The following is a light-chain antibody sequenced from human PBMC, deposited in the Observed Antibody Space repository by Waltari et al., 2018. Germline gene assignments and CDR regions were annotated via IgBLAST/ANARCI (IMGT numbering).Light chain of an antibody. CDR3: HQYKNWPPWT. Sequence: EIVVTQPPATLSLSPGERATLSCRASENVDTNIAWYQQKPGQPPRLLISGASTRATDIPPRFSGSGSGTEFTLSISSLQSEDFAVYYCHQYKNWPPWTFGQGTKVEIK. CDR1: ENVDTN. J-gene: IGKJ1*01. V-gene: IGKV3-15*01. CDR2: GAS.